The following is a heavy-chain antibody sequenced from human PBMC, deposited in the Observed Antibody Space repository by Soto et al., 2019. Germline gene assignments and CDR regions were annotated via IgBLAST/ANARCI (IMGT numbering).Heavy chain of an antibody. CDR3: ARGRGRAVAGSLLGY. CDR1: GYSFTSYW. Sequence: PVECLTSFREFSGYSFTSYWIIWVLQMPAKGLEGMGSIDPSHSYTNYSPSFQGHVTISADKSISTAYLQWSSLKASDTAMYYCARGRGRAVAGSLLGYWGQGTMVTGSS. D-gene: IGHD6-19*01. V-gene: IGHV5-10-1*01. J-gene: IGHJ4*02. CDR2: IDPSHSYT.